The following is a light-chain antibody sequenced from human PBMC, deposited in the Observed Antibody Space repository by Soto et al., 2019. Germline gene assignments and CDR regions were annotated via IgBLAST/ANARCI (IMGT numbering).Light chain of an antibody. J-gene: IGKJ2*01. CDR1: QRITTY. V-gene: IGKV1-39*01. CDR2: TSG. CDR3: QKTYSTPYT. Sequence: IQMTQSPSSLSASVGDRVTITCRASQRITTYLNWYQQKPGEAPKLLISTSGTLQRGVPSRFSGRWSGTDFSLTISALRPEDFATYFCQKTYSTPYTFGQGTKLEIK.